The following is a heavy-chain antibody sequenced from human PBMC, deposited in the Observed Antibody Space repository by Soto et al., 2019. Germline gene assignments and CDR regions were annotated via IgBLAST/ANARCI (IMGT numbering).Heavy chain of an antibody. CDR3: ASVLYYGSGSYSPYGMDV. Sequence: QVQLVQSGAEVKKPGSSVKVSCKTSGVSFNNNGIGWVRQAPGHGLEWMGGVSPPFRTSNYARKLQGRISMTADASTCTVNMDLSSLTSDDTAEYYCASVLYYGSGSYSPYGMDVWGQGTTVTVSS. CDR2: VSPPFRTS. J-gene: IGHJ6*02. D-gene: IGHD3-10*01. V-gene: IGHV1-69*01. CDR1: GVSFNNNG.